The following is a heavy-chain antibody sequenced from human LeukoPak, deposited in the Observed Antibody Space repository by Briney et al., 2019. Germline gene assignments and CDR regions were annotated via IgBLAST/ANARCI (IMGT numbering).Heavy chain of an antibody. V-gene: IGHV1-46*01. CDR3: ARTTAVDTAMVPHFDY. CDR2: LNPSGGST. CDR1: GYTFTSYY. J-gene: IGHJ4*02. Sequence: ASVKVSCKASGYTFTSYYMHWVRQTPGQGLEWMAILNPSGGSTSYAQKFQGRVTMTRDTSTSTVYMELSRLRSEDTAVYYCARTTAVDTAMVPHFDYWGQGTLVTVSS. D-gene: IGHD5-18*01.